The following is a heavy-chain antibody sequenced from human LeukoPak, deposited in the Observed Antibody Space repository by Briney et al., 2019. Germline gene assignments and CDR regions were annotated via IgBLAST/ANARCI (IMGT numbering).Heavy chain of an antibody. V-gene: IGHV1-69*04. CDR3: ARDGMDTAMAHYYYGMDV. CDR2: IIPILGIA. Sequence: SVKVSCKASGYTFTSYGISWVRQAPGQGLEWMGRIIPILGIANYAQKFQGRVTITADKSTSTAYMELSSLRSEDTAVYYCARDGMDTAMAHYYYGMDVWGQGTTVTVSS. J-gene: IGHJ6*02. CDR1: GYTFTSYG. D-gene: IGHD5-18*01.